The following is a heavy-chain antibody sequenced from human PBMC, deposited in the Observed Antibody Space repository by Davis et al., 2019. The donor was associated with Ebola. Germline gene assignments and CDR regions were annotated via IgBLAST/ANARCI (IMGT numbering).Heavy chain of an antibody. J-gene: IGHJ6*03. CDR1: GFTFSSYR. V-gene: IGHV3-21*01. D-gene: IGHD4-17*01. Sequence: GESLKISCAASGFTFSSYRMNWVRQAPGKGLEWVSSISSSSSYIYYADSVKGRFTISRDNAKNSLYLQMNSLRAEDTAVYYCARDLSTVNNFYYYYYMDVWGKGTTVTVSS. CDR3: ARDLSTVNNFYYYYYMDV. CDR2: ISSSSSYI.